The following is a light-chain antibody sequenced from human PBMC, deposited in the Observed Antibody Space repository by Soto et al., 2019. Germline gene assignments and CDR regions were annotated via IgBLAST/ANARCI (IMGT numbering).Light chain of an antibody. V-gene: IGLV2-14*01. Sequence: QSVLTQPPSASGSPGQSVTISCTGTSTDVGDSNHVSWYQHHPGKAPKLIIYEVSYRPSGVSNRFSGSKSAYTASLTISGLQAEDEADYYCNSQTTSGIRVFGTGTKLTVL. CDR1: STDVGDSNH. CDR2: EVS. J-gene: IGLJ1*01. CDR3: NSQTTSGIRV.